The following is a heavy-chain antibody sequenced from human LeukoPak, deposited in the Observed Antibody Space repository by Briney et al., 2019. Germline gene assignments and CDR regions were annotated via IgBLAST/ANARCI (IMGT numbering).Heavy chain of an antibody. V-gene: IGHV1-69*05. Sequence: GASVKVSCKASGGTFSSYAISWGRQAPGQGLEWRGGIIPIFGTANYAQKFQGRVTITTDESTSTAYMELSSLRSEDTAVYYCARDLALEPPPDSTGGDWYFDLWGRGTLVTVSS. J-gene: IGHJ2*01. CDR3: ARDLALEPPPDSTGGDWYFDL. CDR1: GGTFSSYA. CDR2: IIPIFGTA. D-gene: IGHD2-2*01.